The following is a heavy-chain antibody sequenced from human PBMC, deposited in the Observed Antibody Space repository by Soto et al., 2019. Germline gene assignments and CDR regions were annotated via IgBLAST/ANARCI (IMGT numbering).Heavy chain of an antibody. V-gene: IGHV1-18*04. J-gene: IGHJ4*02. D-gene: IGHD3-22*01. CDR1: GFTFTDYS. CDR2: ISPYNGNT. CDR3: ARESLDFHDTSAYYY. Sequence: QVQLVQSGAEVKKPGASVKVSCKASGFTFTDYSITWVRQAPGQGLEWVGWISPYNGNTNYAQNVKGRVTMTRDTSTSTVYMELRSLRSDDRAVYYCARESLDFHDTSAYYYWGQGTLVTVSS.